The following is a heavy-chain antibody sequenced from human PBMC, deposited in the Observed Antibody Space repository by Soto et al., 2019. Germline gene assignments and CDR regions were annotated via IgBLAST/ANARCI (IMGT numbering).Heavy chain of an antibody. CDR1: GYTFTSYY. V-gene: IGHV1-46*03. D-gene: IGHD1-1*01. Sequence: ASVKVSCKASGYTFTSYYMHWVRQAPGQGLEWMGIINPSGGSTSYAQKFQGRVTMTRDTSTSTVYMELSSLRSEDTTVYYCARDEKEERQLPPTWSAPWGQGPLVPVSP. CDR3: ARDEKEERQLPPTWSAP. J-gene: IGHJ5*02. CDR2: INPSGGST.